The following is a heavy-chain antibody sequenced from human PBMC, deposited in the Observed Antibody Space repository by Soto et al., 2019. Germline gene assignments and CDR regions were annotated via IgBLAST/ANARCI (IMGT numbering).Heavy chain of an antibody. Sequence: PGESLKLSCKCSGYSFTSYWIGWVRQMPGKGLEWMGIIYPGDSDTRYSPSFQGQVTISADKSISTAYLQWSSLKAPDTAMYYCARPMVGCSSTSCYYYYGMDVWGQGTTVTVSS. J-gene: IGHJ6*02. CDR3: ARPMVGCSSTSCYYYYGMDV. D-gene: IGHD2-2*01. CDR2: IYPGDSDT. CDR1: GYSFTSYW. V-gene: IGHV5-51*01.